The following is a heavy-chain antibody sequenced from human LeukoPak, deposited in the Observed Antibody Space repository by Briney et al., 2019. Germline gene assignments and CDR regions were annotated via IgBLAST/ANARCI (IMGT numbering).Heavy chain of an antibody. Sequence: GASVKVSCKASGYTFTGYYMHWVRQAPGQGLEWMGWINPNSGGTNYAQKFQGRVTMTRDTSISTAYMELSRLRSDDTAVYYCARDVVVVAATNWFDPWGKGTLVTVSS. J-gene: IGHJ5*02. CDR3: ARDVVVVAATNWFDP. CDR2: INPNSGGT. V-gene: IGHV1-2*02. D-gene: IGHD2-15*01. CDR1: GYTFTGYY.